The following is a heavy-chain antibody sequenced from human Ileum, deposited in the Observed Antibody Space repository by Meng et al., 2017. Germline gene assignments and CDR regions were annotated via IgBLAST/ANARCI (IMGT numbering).Heavy chain of an antibody. CDR3: ARDALPGYSYGYVY. CDR2: ISSSGSTK. J-gene: IGHJ4*02. CDR1: GFTFSSYE. V-gene: IGHV3-48*03. Sequence: GGSLRLSCAASGFTFSSYEMNWVRQAPGKGLEWVSYISSSGSTKFYADSMKGRFTISRDNAKNSLYLQMNSRRAEDTAVYYCARDALPGYSYGYVYWGQGTLVTVSS. D-gene: IGHD5-18*01.